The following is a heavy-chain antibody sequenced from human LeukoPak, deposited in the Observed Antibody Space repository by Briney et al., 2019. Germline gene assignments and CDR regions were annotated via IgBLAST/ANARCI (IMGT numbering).Heavy chain of an antibody. V-gene: IGHV3-7*03. CDR3: AKDLSTWTSTYYFDY. CDR1: GFTFNGYW. Sequence: GGSLRLSCAASGFTFNGYWMSWVRQAPGKGLEWVANIKYDGSEKYYVDSVKGRFTISRDNSKNTLYLQMNSLRAEDTAVYYCAKDLSTWTSTYYFDYWGQGTLVTVSS. D-gene: IGHD2/OR15-2a*01. CDR2: IKYDGSEK. J-gene: IGHJ4*02.